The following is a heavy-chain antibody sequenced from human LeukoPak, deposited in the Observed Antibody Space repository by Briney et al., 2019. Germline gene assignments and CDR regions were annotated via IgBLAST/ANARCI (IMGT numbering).Heavy chain of an antibody. V-gene: IGHV3-21*04. D-gene: IGHD6-13*01. CDR3: AKDYRKIAAAGYFDY. CDR1: GFTFSSYS. Sequence: GGSLRLSCAAFGFTFSSYSMNWVRQAPGKGLEWVSSISSSSSYIYYADSVKGRFTISRDNSKNTLYLQMNSLRAEDTAVYYCAKDYRKIAAAGYFDYWGQGTLVTVSS. J-gene: IGHJ4*02. CDR2: ISSSSSYI.